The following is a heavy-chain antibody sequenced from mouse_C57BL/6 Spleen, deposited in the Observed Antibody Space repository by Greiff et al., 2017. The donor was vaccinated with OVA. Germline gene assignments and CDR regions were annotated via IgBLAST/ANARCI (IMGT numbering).Heavy chain of an antibody. CDR1: GYTFTDYY. V-gene: IGHV1-26*01. J-gene: IGHJ1*03. CDR3: ARDYGSSYVWYFDV. Sequence: VQLQQSGPELVKPGASVKISCKASGYTFTDYYMNWVKQSHGKSLEWIGDINPNNGGTSYNQKFKGKATLTVDKSSSTAYMELRSLTSEDSAVYYCARDYGSSYVWYFDVWGTGTTVTVSS. D-gene: IGHD1-1*01. CDR2: INPNNGGT.